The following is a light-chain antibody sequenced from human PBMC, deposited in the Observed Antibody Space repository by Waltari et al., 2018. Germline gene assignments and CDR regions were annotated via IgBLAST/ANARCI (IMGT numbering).Light chain of an antibody. CDR2: AAS. CDR3: QKYDSVPWT. Sequence: DIQMTQSPSSLSASVVDRVTITCRASQDIRNYLAWYQQKPGKVPKLLISAASTLQSGVPSRFSGRESGTDFTLTISSLQPEDVGTYYCQKYDSVPWTFGQGTKVEIK. CDR1: QDIRNY. V-gene: IGKV1-27*01. J-gene: IGKJ1*01.